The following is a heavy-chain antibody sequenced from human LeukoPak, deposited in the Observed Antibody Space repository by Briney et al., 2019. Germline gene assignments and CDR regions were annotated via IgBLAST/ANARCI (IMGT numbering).Heavy chain of an antibody. J-gene: IGHJ6*03. Sequence: GGSLRLSCTASGFTFGDYAMSWVRQAPGKGLEWVSYINYSGNTIYYADSVKGRFTISRDNAKNSLYLQMNSLRAEDTAVYYCARGTVAGRNAYYYYYYYMDVWGKGTTVTISS. V-gene: IGHV3-48*03. CDR3: ARGTVAGRNAYYYYYYYMDV. CDR2: INYSGNTI. CDR1: GFTFGDYA. D-gene: IGHD6-19*01.